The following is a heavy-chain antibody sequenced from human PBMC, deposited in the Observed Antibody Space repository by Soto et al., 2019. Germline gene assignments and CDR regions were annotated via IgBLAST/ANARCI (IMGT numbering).Heavy chain of an antibody. J-gene: IGHJ4*02. V-gene: IGHV3-64D*08. D-gene: IGHD1-7*01. Sequence: GGSLRLSCSASGFTFSSYAMHLVRQAPGKGLEYVSAISSNGGSTYYADSVKGRFTISRDNSKNTLYLQMSSLRAEDTAVYYCVKDRLGVTGTTFFDYWGQGTLVTVSS. CDR2: ISSNGGST. CDR1: GFTFSSYA. CDR3: VKDRLGVTGTTFFDY.